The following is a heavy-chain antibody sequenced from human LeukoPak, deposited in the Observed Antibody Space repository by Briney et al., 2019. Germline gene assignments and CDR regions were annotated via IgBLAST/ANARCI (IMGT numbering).Heavy chain of an antibody. CDR2: INHSGST. D-gene: IGHD2-15*01. V-gene: IGHV4-34*01. CDR3: ARGGGWFDP. CDR1: GGSISSYY. Sequence: SETLSLTCTVSGGSISSYYWSWIRQPPGKGLEWIGEINHSGSTNYNPSLKSRVTISVDTSKNQFSLKLSSVTAADTAVYYCARGGGWFDPWGQGTLVTVSS. J-gene: IGHJ5*02.